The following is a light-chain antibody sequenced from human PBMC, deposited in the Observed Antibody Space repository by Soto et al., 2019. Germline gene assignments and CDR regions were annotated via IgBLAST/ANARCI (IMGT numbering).Light chain of an antibody. CDR3: QQYESWPPLFT. J-gene: IGKJ2*01. V-gene: IGKV3-15*01. CDR2: GAS. CDR1: QSVGNN. Sequence: EIVMTQSPATVSVSPGERATLYCRASQSVGNNLAWYQQKPGQAPSLFIFGASVRATGVPDRFSGSGSGTEFTLSISNLQYEDSAVYYCQQYESWPPLFTFGQGTKVDVK.